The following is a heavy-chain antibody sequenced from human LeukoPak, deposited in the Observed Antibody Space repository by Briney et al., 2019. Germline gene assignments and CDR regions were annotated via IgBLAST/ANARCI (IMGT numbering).Heavy chain of an antibody. CDR2: IDQGGSTK. V-gene: IGHV3-7*01. CDR3: VRDKGGRSGAIYYDAFDV. CDR1: GFTFNTYW. D-gene: IGHD1-26*01. Sequence: GGSLRLSCAASGFTFNTYWMIWVRQAPGKGLEWVANIDQGGSTKYYVDSLKGRFTISRDNAKNSLYLQMNSLRAENTAVYYCVRDKGGRSGAIYYDAFDVWGQGTMVTVSS. J-gene: IGHJ3*01.